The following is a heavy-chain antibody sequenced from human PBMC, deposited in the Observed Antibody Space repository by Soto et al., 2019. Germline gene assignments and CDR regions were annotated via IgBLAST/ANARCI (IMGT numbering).Heavy chain of an antibody. J-gene: IGHJ6*02. V-gene: IGHV3-33*01. CDR2: IWYDGSNK. CDR1: GFTFSSYG. CDR3: ARVGTAGDYYYYGMDV. Sequence: GGSLRLSCAASGFTFSSYGMHWVRQAPGKGLEWVAVIWYDGSNKYYADSVKGRFTISRDNSKNTLYLQMNSLRAEDTAVYYCARVGTAGDYYYYGMDVWGQGTTVTVSS.